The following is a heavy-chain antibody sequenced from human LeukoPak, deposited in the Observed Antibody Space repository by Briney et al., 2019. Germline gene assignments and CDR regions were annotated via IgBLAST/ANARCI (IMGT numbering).Heavy chain of an antibody. CDR3: ARNYGSGSRDYYYYMDV. J-gene: IGHJ6*03. D-gene: IGHD3-10*01. Sequence: PGGSLRLSCAASGFTFSSYSMNWVRQAPGKGLEWVSSISSSSSYIYYADSVKGRFTISRDNAKNSLYLQMNSLRAEDTAVYYCARNYGSGSRDYYYYMDVWGKGTTVTISS. CDR2: ISSSSSYI. V-gene: IGHV3-21*01. CDR1: GFTFSSYS.